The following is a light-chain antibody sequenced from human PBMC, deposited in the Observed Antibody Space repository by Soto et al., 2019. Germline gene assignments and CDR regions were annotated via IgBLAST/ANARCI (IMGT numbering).Light chain of an antibody. CDR3: SSYGSTSTRYV. V-gene: IGLV2-14*01. CDR1: SSDVGGYHY. CDR2: EVS. Sequence: ALTQPASVSGSPGQSITISCTGTSSDVGGYHYVSWYQQHPGKAPKLIIYEVSNRPSGVSNRFSGSKSGNTASLTISGLQAEDAGDYFCSSYGSTSTRYVFGTGTKLTVL. J-gene: IGLJ1*01.